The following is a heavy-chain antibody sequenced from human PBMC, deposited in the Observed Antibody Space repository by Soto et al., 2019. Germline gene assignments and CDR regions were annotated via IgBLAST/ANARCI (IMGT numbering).Heavy chain of an antibody. Sequence: QVQLQESGPGLVRPSQTLSLTCTVSGGSISGGGYYWNWIRQRPGKGLEWIGYIYYSGDTYYNPSLESRVTISVDTSKHQFSLKVSSVTAAYTAVYFCAREQPYYHEGSGYRSGRGFDYWGQGTLFTVSS. J-gene: IGHJ4*02. CDR3: AREQPYYHEGSGYRSGRGFDY. CDR1: GGSISGGGYY. D-gene: IGHD3-22*01. CDR2: IYYSGDT. V-gene: IGHV4-31*03.